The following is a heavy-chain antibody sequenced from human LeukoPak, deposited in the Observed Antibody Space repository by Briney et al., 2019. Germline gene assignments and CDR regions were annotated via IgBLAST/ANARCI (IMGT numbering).Heavy chain of an antibody. CDR1: GGSFSGYY. J-gene: IGHJ4*02. V-gene: IGHV4-34*01. D-gene: IGHD5-12*01. Sequence: SKTLSLTCAVSGGSFSGYYWSWIRQSPGKGLEWIGEINHGGSTDYNSSLKSRVTILVDTSKNQFSLKLSSVTAADTAVYYCARDGYSAHDGLWGQGTLVTVSS. CDR2: INHGGST. CDR3: ARDGYSAHDGL.